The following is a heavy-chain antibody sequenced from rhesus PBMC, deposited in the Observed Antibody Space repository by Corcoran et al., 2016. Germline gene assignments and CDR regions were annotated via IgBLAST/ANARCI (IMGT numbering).Heavy chain of an antibody. D-gene: IGHD6-31*01. Sequence: QVQLQESGPGLVKPSETLSLTCAVSGYSISSAYGWSWIRQPPGQGLEGIGYIGGSSTSTNYTPSLKSRVTTSKDTSKNQFSLKLTSVTAADTAVYFCARAPRLAATGTGYYFDDWGQGVLVTVSS. V-gene: IGHV4-127*01. CDR1: GYSISSAYG. J-gene: IGHJ4*01. CDR3: ARAPRLAATGTGYYFDD. CDR2: IGGSSTST.